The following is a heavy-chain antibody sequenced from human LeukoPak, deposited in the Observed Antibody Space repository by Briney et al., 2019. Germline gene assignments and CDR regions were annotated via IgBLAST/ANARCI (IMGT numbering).Heavy chain of an antibody. CDR1: GYSLTTYY. D-gene: IGHD3-22*01. J-gene: IGHJ3*02. CDR2: INPSGGST. Sequence: ASVKVSCKASGYSLTTYYMHWVRQAPGQGLEWMAIINPSGGSTSYAQKFQGRVTMTRDTSTSTVYMELSSLRSEDTAVYYCARRLHYYDSSGYHDAFDIWGQGTMVTVSS. CDR3: ARRLHYYDSSGYHDAFDI. V-gene: IGHV1-46*01.